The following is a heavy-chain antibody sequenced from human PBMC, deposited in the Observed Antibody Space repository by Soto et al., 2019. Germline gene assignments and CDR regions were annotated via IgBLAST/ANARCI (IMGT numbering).Heavy chain of an antibody. Sequence: EVQLVESGGGLVQPGGSLRLSCAASGFTFSSDWMSWVRQAPGRGLEWVANIKHDGSEKYYVDSVMDRFTISRDNAKNSLSLQMNSLRAEDTAVYYCARGVHWGQVTLVTVSS. D-gene: IGHD6-6*01. J-gene: IGHJ4*02. V-gene: IGHV3-7*01. CDR2: IKHDGSEK. CDR3: ARGVH. CDR1: GFTFSSDW.